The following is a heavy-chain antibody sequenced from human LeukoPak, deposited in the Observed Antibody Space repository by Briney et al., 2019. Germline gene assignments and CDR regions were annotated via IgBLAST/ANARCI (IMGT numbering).Heavy chain of an antibody. V-gene: IGHV4-39*01. CDR2: IYYSGST. CDR1: GGSISSSSYY. CDR3: ARHVWQQLVAWFDP. D-gene: IGHD6-13*01. Sequence: SETLSLTCTVSGGSISSSSYYWGWLRQPPGMGLEWIGSIYYSGSTYYNPSLKSRVTISVDTSKNQFSLKLSSVTAADTAVYYCARHVWQQLVAWFDPWGQGTLVTVSS. J-gene: IGHJ5*02.